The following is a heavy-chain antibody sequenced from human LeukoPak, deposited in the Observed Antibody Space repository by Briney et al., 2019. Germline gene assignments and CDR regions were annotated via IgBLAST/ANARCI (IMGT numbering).Heavy chain of an antibody. CDR2: LYSGGGT. CDR3: ARVDCSTTSWCGAFDL. V-gene: IGHV3-53*04. CDR1: GFTISNDY. D-gene: IGHD2-2*01. Sequence: GGSLRLSCPASGFTISNDYMSWVRQAPGMGLEWVCHLYSGGGTYYAASLKGRFTISRLDSKKTLFLQMNRLSTEDTAVYYCARVDCSTTSWCGAFDLWGEGTLVTVSS. J-gene: IGHJ3*01.